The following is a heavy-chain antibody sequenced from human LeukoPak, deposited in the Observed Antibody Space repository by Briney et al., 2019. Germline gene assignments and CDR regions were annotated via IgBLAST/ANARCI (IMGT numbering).Heavy chain of an antibody. Sequence: GGSLRLSCAASGFTFSSYFMSWVRQAPGKGLEWVTSISSSSRTIYYADSVKNRFTISRDNAKNSLYLQMNSLRDEDTAVYHCARSHFYHYGMDVWGQGTTVTVSS. J-gene: IGHJ6*02. V-gene: IGHV3-48*02. CDR1: GFTFSSYF. CDR3: ARSHFYHYGMDV. D-gene: IGHD2-2*01. CDR2: ISSSSRTI.